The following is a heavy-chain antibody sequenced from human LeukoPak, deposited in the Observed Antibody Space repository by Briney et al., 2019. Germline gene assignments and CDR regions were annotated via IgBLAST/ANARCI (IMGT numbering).Heavy chain of an antibody. CDR1: GGSISTYY. CDR3: ARTEDAAVAGYGMDV. J-gene: IGHJ6*02. V-gene: IGHV4-59*01. CDR2: IYYSGST. Sequence: SETLSLTCSVSGGSISTYYWSWIRQPPGKGLEWIGYIYYSGSTNYNPSLKSRVTISVDTSKNHFSVKLSSVTAADTAVYYCARTEDAAVAGYGMDVWGQGTTVTVSS. D-gene: IGHD6-19*01.